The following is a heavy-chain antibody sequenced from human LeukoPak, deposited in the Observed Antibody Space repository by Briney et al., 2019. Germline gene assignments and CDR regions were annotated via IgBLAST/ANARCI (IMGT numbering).Heavy chain of an antibody. V-gene: IGHV1-2*04. Sequence: ASVKVSCKVSGYTFTGCYIHGVRQAPARGGEGMGWINPNSGVTNYAQKFQGWVTMTRDTSISTAYMELSRLRCDDTAVYYCARGVSGYDAPGFSFYFDYWGQGTLVTVSS. CDR2: INPNSGVT. J-gene: IGHJ4*02. D-gene: IGHD5-12*01. CDR1: GYTFTGCY. CDR3: ARGVSGYDAPGFSFYFDY.